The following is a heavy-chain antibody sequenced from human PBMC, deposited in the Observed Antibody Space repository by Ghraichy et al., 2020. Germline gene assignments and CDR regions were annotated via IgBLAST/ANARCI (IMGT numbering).Heavy chain of an antibody. D-gene: IGHD2-15*01. CDR2: INHSGST. Sequence: SQTLSLTCAVYGGSFSGYYWSWIRQPPGKGLEWIGEINHSGSTNYNPSLKSRVTISVDTSKIQFSLKLRSVTAADTAVYYCARDQVYCSGGSCYSKRTNWFDPWGQGTLVTVSS. CDR1: GGSFSGYY. CDR3: ARDQVYCSGGSCYSKRTNWFDP. J-gene: IGHJ5*02. V-gene: IGHV4-34*01.